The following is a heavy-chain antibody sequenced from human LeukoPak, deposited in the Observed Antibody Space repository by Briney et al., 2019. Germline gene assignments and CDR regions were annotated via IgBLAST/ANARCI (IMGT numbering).Heavy chain of an antibody. J-gene: IGHJ6*02. V-gene: IGHV3-23*01. CDR2: ISDSGTST. D-gene: IGHD3-10*01. CDR1: GFTFSNYA. CDR3: AKVPYSDYGSGRPPFMDV. Sequence: PGGSLRLFCAASGFTFSNYAMSWVRQAPGKGLEWVSTISDSGTSTYYADSVKGRFTISRDNSKNTLYLQMDSLRGEDTAIYYCAKVPYSDYGSGRPPFMDVWGQGTTVAVSS.